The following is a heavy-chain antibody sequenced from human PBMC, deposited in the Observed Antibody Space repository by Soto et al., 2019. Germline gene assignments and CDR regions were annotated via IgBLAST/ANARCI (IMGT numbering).Heavy chain of an antibody. CDR2: ISGSGGST. CDR3: AKSQHFWTYFDY. Sequence: GGSLRLSCAASGFTFSSYAMSWVRQAPGKGLEWGSAISGSGGSTYYAYSVKGRFTISRDNSKNTLYLRMNSLRAEDTAVYYCAKSQHFWTYFDYWGQGTLVTVSS. V-gene: IGHV3-23*01. D-gene: IGHD3-3*02. CDR1: GFTFSSYA. J-gene: IGHJ4*02.